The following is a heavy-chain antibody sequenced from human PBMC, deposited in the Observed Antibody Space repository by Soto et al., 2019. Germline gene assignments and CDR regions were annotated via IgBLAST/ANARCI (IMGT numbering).Heavy chain of an antibody. V-gene: IGHV3-23*01. CDR3: AKDIIEYYDILTGYPPLDY. CDR1: GFTFSSYA. J-gene: IGHJ4*02. CDR2: ISGGGGGT. Sequence: GGSLRLSCAASGFTFSSYAMSWVRKAPGKGLEWVSAISGGGGGTYYADSVKGRFTISRDNSKNTLYLQMNSLRAEDTAVYYCAKDIIEYYDILTGYPPLDYWGQGTLVTVSS. D-gene: IGHD3-9*01.